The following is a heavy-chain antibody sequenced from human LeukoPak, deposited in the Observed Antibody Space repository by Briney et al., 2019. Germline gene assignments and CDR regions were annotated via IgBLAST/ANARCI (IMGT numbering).Heavy chain of an antibody. CDR1: GFTFSSYE. Sequence: PGGSLRLSCAASGFTFSSYEMNWVRQAPGKGLEWVSYISSSGSTIYYADSVKGRFTISRDNAKNSLYLQMNSLRAEDTAVYYCARGPYDPRGYYYYYYMDVWGKGTTVTISS. J-gene: IGHJ6*03. CDR2: ISSSGSTI. D-gene: IGHD5-12*01. CDR3: ARGPYDPRGYYYYYYMDV. V-gene: IGHV3-48*03.